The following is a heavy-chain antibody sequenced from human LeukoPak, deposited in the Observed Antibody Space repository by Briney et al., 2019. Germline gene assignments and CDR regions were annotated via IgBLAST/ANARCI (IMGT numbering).Heavy chain of an antibody. Sequence: ASVKVSCKASGYTFTSYYMHWVRQAPGQGLEWMGMINPSGGSTTYAQKFQGRVTMTRDTSTSTIYMELSSLRSDDTAVYYCARAPLDPLTMHYFDNWGQGTLVTVSS. CDR1: GYTFTSYY. J-gene: IGHJ4*02. CDR2: INPSGGST. D-gene: IGHD3-3*01. CDR3: ARAPLDPLTMHYFDN. V-gene: IGHV1-46*01.